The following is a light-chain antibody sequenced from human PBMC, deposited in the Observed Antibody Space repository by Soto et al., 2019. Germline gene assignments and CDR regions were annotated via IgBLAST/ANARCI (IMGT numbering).Light chain of an antibody. J-gene: IGKJ1*01. CDR2: DAS. Sequence: EFVLTQSPGPLSLSPGERATLSCRASQSVRNYLAWYQQKPGQAPRLLIYDASNRATGIPDRFSGSGSGTDFTLTISRLEPEDFAVYYCQQYGSSPTTLGQGTKVDIK. CDR3: QQYGSSPTT. CDR1: QSVRNY. V-gene: IGKV3-20*01.